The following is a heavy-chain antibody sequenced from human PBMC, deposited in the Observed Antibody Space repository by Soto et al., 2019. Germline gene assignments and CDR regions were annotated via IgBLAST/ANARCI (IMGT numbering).Heavy chain of an antibody. V-gene: IGHV3-30-3*01. J-gene: IGHJ4*02. D-gene: IGHD5-12*01. Sequence: QVQLVESGGGVVQPGRSLRLSCAASGFTFSSYAMHWVRQAPGKGLEWVAVISYDGSNKYYADSVKGRFTISRDNSKNPLYLQMNSLRAEDTAVYYCARVPGVATTEIDYWGQGTLVTVSS. CDR1: GFTFSSYA. CDR2: ISYDGSNK. CDR3: ARVPGVATTEIDY.